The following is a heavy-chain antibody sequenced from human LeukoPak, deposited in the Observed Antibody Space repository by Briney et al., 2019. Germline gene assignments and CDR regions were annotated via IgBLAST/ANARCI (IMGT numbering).Heavy chain of an antibody. CDR2: IWYDGSNK. D-gene: IGHD6-13*01. CDR1: GFTFSSYG. CDR3: ARDRLLGDIAAAGPDY. Sequence: GGSLRLSCAASGFTFSSYGMHWVRQAPGKGLEWVAVIWYDGSNKYYADSVKGRFTISRDNSMNTLYLQMNSLRAEDTAVYYCARDRLLGDIAAAGPDYWGQGTLVTVSS. J-gene: IGHJ4*02. V-gene: IGHV3-33*01.